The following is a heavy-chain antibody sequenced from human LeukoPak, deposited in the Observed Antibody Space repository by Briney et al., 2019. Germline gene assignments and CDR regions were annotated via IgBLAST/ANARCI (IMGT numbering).Heavy chain of an antibody. J-gene: IGHJ6*02. CDR1: GGPVSSGSYY. CDR3: AREGSGVWGNYGMDV. D-gene: IGHD3-16*01. CDR2: IYYSGST. V-gene: IGHV4-61*01. Sequence: SETLSLTCTVSGGPVSSGSYYWSWIRQPPGKGLEWIGYIYYSGSTNYNPSLKSRVTISVDTSKNQFSLKLSSVTAADTAVYYCAREGSGVWGNYGMDVWGQGTTVTVSS.